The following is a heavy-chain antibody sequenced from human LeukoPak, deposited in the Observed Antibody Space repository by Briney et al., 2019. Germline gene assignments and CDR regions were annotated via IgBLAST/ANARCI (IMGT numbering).Heavy chain of an antibody. Sequence: SETLSLTCAVYGGSFSGYYWSWIRQPPGKGLEGSGEINHSGSTNYNPSLKSRVTISVDTSKNQFSLKLSSVTAADTAVYYCARLYDILTGYSTPGDYYHGMDVWRQGTTVTLPS. CDR1: GGSFSGYY. CDR2: INHSGST. V-gene: IGHV4-34*01. D-gene: IGHD3-9*01. CDR3: ARLYDILTGYSTPGDYYHGMDV. J-gene: IGHJ6*02.